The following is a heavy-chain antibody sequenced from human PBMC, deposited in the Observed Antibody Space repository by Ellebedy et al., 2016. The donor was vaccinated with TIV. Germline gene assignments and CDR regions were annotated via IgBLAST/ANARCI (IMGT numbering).Heavy chain of an antibody. V-gene: IGHV4-39*01. CDR3: ASQRGDSNWFDP. CDR1: GGSISSSSYY. D-gene: IGHD2-21*01. J-gene: IGHJ5*02. CDR2: IYYSGST. Sequence: MPSETLSLTCTVSGGSISSSSYYWGWIRQPPGKGLEWIGSIYYSGSTYYNPSLKSRVTISVDTSKNQFSLKLSSVTAADTAVYYCASQRGDSNWFDPWGQGTLVTVSS.